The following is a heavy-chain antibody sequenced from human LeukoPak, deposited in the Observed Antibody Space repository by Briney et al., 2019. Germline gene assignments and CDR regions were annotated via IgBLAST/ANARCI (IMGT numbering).Heavy chain of an antibody. CDR2: MNPDSGNT. CDR3: ARSGFSNTFPLDY. Sequence: ASVKVSCKASGYTFTSYDINWVRQATGQGLEWMGWMNPDSGNTGYAQKFQGRVTMTRDTSISTAYMELSSLRSEDTAVYYCARSGFSNTFPLDYWGQGTLVPVSS. CDR1: GYTFTSYD. J-gene: IGHJ4*02. D-gene: IGHD2/OR15-2a*01. V-gene: IGHV1-8*01.